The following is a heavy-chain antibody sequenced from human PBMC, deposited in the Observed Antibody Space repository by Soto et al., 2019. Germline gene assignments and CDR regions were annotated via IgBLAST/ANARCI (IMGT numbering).Heavy chain of an antibody. CDR2: ISSTTNYI. V-gene: IGHV3-21*06. J-gene: IGHJ4*02. CDR3: ARESEDLTSNFDY. Sequence: GPLGLSCSTSGFPCTRYSMNWVRPAPGKGLGWVSSISSTTNYIYYGDSMKGRFTISRDNAKNSLYLEMNSLRAEDTAVYYCARESEDLTSNFDYWGQGTLVTVSS. CDR1: GFPCTRYS.